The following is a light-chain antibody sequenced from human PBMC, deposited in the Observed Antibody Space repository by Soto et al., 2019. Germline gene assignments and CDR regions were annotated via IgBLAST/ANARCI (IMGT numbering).Light chain of an antibody. V-gene: IGKV3-11*01. Sequence: EIVLTQSPATLSLSPGERATLSCRASQSVTSNLAWYQQQPGQAPRLLIYDASNRATGIPARFSGSGSGTDFTLTISSLEPEDVAVYYCQQRNNWPTFGPGTKVDIK. CDR3: QQRNNWPT. CDR1: QSVTSN. CDR2: DAS. J-gene: IGKJ3*01.